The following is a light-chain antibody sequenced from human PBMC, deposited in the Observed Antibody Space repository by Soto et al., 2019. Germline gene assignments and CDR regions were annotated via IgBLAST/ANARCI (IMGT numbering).Light chain of an antibody. CDR2: GAS. Sequence: EIVLTQSPGTLSLSPGERATLSCRASQSVSSSYLAWYQQKPGQAPRLLIYGASSRATGITDRFSGSGSGTDFTLTISRQEPEDFAVYYCQQDGSSPLYTFGQWTKLEIK. J-gene: IGKJ2*01. CDR3: QQDGSSPLYT. CDR1: QSVSSSY. V-gene: IGKV3-20*01.